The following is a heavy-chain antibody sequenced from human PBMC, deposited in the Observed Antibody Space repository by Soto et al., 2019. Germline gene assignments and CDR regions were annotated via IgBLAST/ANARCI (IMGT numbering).Heavy chain of an antibody. CDR3: AKDLIPGAPDYFDH. J-gene: IGHJ4*02. CDR1: GFTFSTNV. D-gene: IGHD3-10*01. Sequence: QPGGSLRLSCAASGFTFSTNVVHWVRQAPGKGLEWVAVTSPDGGIKGYADSVRGRFTISRDNAKSTLFLQMDSLRPEDTAIYYCAKDLIPGAPDYFDHWGQGTLVTSPQ. V-gene: IGHV3-30-3*01. CDR2: TSPDGGIK.